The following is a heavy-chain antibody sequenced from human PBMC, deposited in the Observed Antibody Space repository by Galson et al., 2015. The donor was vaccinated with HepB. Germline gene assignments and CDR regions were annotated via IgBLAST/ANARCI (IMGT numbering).Heavy chain of an antibody. CDR3: AILWGLWSGYKFDS. CDR2: ISVDGRNK. D-gene: IGHD3-3*01. Sequence: SVRLSCAGSGFVSSNFGMTWVRQAPSKGLEWVALISVDGRNKYYADSVKGRFTISRDTSKNTQYLQMGSLRPDDTAVYFCAILWGLWSGYKFDSWGQGTLVTVSS. V-gene: IGHV3-30*03. CDR1: GFVSSNFG. J-gene: IGHJ4*02.